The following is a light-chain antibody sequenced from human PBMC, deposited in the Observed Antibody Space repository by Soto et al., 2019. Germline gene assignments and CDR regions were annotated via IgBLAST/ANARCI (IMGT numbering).Light chain of an antibody. J-gene: IGLJ1*01. V-gene: IGLV2-14*01. CDR3: SSYTSSSTPLYV. CDR2: DVS. CDR1: SSDVGGYNY. Sequence: QSALTQPASVSGSPGQSITISCTGASSDVGGYNYASWYQQHPGKAPKLMIYDVSNRPSGVSNRFSGSKSGSTASLTISGLQAEDEADYYCSSYTSSSTPLYVFGTGTKVTVL.